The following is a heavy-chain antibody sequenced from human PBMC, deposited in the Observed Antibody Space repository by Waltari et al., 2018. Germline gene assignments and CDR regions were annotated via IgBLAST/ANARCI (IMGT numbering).Heavy chain of an antibody. CDR3: ARVRYCSSTSCYPFDY. CDR2: IYYSGST. J-gene: IGHJ4*02. V-gene: IGHV4-59*01. Sequence: QVQLQESGPGLVKPSETLSLTCTVSGGSISSYYWSWIRQPPGKGLEWIGYIYYSGSTNCNPSLKSRVTISADTSKNQFSLKLSSVTAADTAVYYCARVRYCSSTSCYPFDYWGQGTLVTVSS. CDR1: GGSISSYY. D-gene: IGHD2-2*01.